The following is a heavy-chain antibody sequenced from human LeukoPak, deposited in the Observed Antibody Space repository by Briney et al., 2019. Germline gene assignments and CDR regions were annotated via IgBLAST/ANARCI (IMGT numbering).Heavy chain of an antibody. J-gene: IGHJ4*02. D-gene: IGHD1-26*01. CDR3: SCYFDH. CDR1: GFTFSSYS. V-gene: IGHV3-21*01. CDR2: ISTSSSYI. Sequence: GGSLRLSCAASGFTFSSYSMSWVRQAPGKGLEWVSSISTSSSYIYYADSVKGRFTISRDNAKNSLYLQMNSLTAEDRAIYSGSCYFDHWGQGTLVTVSS.